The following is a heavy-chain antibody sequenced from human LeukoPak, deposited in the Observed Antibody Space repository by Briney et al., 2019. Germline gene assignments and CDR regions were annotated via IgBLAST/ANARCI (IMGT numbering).Heavy chain of an antibody. CDR3: ATEGRGYSYGLYFDY. V-gene: IGHV4-61*01. CDR2: IYYSGST. J-gene: IGHJ4*02. CDR1: GGSVSSGSYY. D-gene: IGHD5-18*01. Sequence: SETLSLTCTVSGGSVSSGSYYWSWIRQPPGKGLEWIGYIYYSGSTNYNPSLKSRVTISVDTSKNQFSLKLSSVTAADTAVYYCATEGRGYSYGLYFDYWGQGTLVTVSS.